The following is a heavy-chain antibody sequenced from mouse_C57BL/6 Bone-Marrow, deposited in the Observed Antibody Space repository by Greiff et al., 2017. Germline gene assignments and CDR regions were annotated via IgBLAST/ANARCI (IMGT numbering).Heavy chain of an antibody. Sequence: QVQLKESGAELVRPGASVKMSCTASGYTFTSYNMHWVKQTPRQGLEWIGAIYPGNGGTSYNQKFKGKATLTVDKSSSTAYMQLSSLTSGDSAVYFCARSRITTVAQDYWGQGTTLTVSS. CDR1: GYTFTSYN. J-gene: IGHJ2*01. CDR3: ARSRITTVAQDY. CDR2: IYPGNGGT. D-gene: IGHD1-1*01. V-gene: IGHV1-12*01.